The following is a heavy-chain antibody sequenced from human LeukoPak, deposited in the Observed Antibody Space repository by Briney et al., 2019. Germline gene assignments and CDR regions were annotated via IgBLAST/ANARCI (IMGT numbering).Heavy chain of an antibody. V-gene: IGHV3-48*03. CDR3: AREDHSNYAY. D-gene: IGHD4-11*01. CDR1: GFTFSGYE. Sequence: PGGSLRLSCAASGFTFSGYEMNWVRQAPGKGLEWVSYITSSGSAVFYSDSVKGRFTISRDNAENSLYLQMNSLRAEDTAVYYCAREDHSNYAYWGEGTLVTVSS. CDR2: ITSSGSAV. J-gene: IGHJ4*02.